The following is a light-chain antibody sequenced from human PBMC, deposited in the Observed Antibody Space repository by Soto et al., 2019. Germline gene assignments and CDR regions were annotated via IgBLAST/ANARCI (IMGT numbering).Light chain of an antibody. CDR2: AAS. Sequence: AIRLTQSPSSFSASTGDRVTLTCLASQGISSYLAWYQQKPGKAPKLLIYAASTLQSGVPSRFSGSGSGTEFTLTISSLQPDDFATYYCQQYKSYSLTFGGGTKVDI. CDR3: QQYKSYSLT. CDR1: QGISSY. V-gene: IGKV1-8*01. J-gene: IGKJ4*01.